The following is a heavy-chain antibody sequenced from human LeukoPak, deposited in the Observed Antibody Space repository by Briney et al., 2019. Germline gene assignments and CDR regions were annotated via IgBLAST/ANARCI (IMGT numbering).Heavy chain of an antibody. Sequence: GGSLRLSCAASGFTFSRYGMHWVRQAPGKGLEWVAVIWYDGSNKYYAESVKGRFTISRDNSKSSLFLQMNSLRDEDTAVYYCAKEFGYSPMVVAFDIWGQGTIVTVSS. CDR3: AKEFGYSPMVVAFDI. V-gene: IGHV3-33*06. CDR1: GFTFSRYG. J-gene: IGHJ3*02. D-gene: IGHD5-18*01. CDR2: IWYDGSNK.